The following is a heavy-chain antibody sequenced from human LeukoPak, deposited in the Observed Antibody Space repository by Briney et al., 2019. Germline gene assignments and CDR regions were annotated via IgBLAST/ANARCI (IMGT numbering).Heavy chain of an antibody. D-gene: IGHD3-10*01. CDR2: INAGGTTT. CDR1: GFTFSSYW. V-gene: IGHV3-74*01. J-gene: IGHJ6*02. Sequence: GGSLRLSCAASGFTFSSYWMHWVRQDPGKGLVWVSRINAGGTTTNYADSVKGRFTISRDNAKNTLYVQMNSLRAEDTAVYYCARDPSFSVPYYYYGMDVWGQGTTVTVSS. CDR3: ARDPSFSVPYYYYGMDV.